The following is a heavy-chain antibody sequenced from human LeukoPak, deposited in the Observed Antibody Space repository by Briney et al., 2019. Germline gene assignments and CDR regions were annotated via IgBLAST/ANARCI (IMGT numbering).Heavy chain of an antibody. CDR3: AQSNGYRLVDL. V-gene: IGHV4-39*07. Sequence: KPSETLSLTCTVSGGSISTSSYYWCWGRHPRGTRLELSGNIFYSGSTYYSPSLQSRVTISLYTSRNQFSLKLNSVTAADTAVYYCAQSNGYRLVDLWGQGPMLSVS. J-gene: IGHJ3*01. CDR2: IFYSGST. D-gene: IGHD3-16*02. CDR1: GGSISTSSYY.